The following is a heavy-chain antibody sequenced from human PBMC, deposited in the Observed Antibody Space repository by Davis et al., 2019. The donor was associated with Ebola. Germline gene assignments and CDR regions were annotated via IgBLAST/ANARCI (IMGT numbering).Heavy chain of an antibody. V-gene: IGHV4-61*01. CDR3: ALSSSSRTWFDP. CDR1: GGSISSGSYY. Sequence: PSETLSLTCTVSGGSISSGSYYWGWIRQPPGKGLEWIGYIYYSGSTNYNPSLKSRVTISVDTSKNQFSLKLSSVTAADTAVYYCALSSSSRTWFDPWGQGTLVTVSS. D-gene: IGHD2-2*01. CDR2: IYYSGST. J-gene: IGHJ5*02.